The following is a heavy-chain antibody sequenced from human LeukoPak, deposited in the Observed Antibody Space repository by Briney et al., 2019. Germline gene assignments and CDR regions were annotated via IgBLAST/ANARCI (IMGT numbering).Heavy chain of an antibody. J-gene: IGHJ6*03. CDR3: AGQLAAQEGYYYYYMHV. D-gene: IGHD6-25*01. CDR1: GDSIISTIYY. Sequence: LETLSLTCTVSGDSIISTIYYWGWIRQPPGKGLEWIGNIYHTGSTYYNPSLQSRVTMIVDTSKNQFSLRLRSMTAADTAVYYCAGQLAAQEGYYYYYMHVWGKGTTVTVSS. CDR2: IYHTGST. V-gene: IGHV4-39*01.